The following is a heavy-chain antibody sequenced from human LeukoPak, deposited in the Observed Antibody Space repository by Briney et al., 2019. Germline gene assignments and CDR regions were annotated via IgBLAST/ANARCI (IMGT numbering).Heavy chain of an antibody. J-gene: IGHJ4*02. V-gene: IGHV3-21*01. CDR1: GFTFSSHN. CDR3: ARDLSSSTSCYSY. CDR2: ISPSGNYI. Sequence: GGSLRLSCAASGFTFSSHNMNWVHQAPGKGLEWVSSISPSGNYIYYADSVEGRFTISRDNAKNSLYLQMNSLRAEDTAVYYCARDLSSSTSCYSYWGQGTLVTVSS. D-gene: IGHD2-2*01.